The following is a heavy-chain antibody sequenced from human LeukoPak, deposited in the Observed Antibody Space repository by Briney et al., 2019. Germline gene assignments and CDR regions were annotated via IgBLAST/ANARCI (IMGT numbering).Heavy chain of an antibody. CDR2: ISGSGGST. V-gene: IGHV3-23*01. D-gene: IGHD3-10*01. CDR1: GFTFSSYG. Sequence: GGSLRLSCAASGFTFSSYGMSWVRQAPGKGLEWVSAISGSGGSTYYADSVKGRFTISRDNSKNTLYLQMNSLRAEDTAVYYCAKAPRNYYGSGSYYIASPDLDYWGQGTLVTVSS. CDR3: AKAPRNYYGSGSYYIASPDLDY. J-gene: IGHJ4*02.